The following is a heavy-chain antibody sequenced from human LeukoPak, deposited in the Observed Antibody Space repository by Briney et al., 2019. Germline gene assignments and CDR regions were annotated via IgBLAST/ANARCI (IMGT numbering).Heavy chain of an antibody. CDR1: GGSFSGYY. CDR3: ASAMTTVTTGWFDP. D-gene: IGHD4-17*01. Sequence: SQTLSLTCAVYGGSFSGYYWSWIRQRPRKGLGWSGEINHSGSTNYNPSLKSRVTISVDTSRSQFSLKLSSVTAADTAVYYCASAMTTVTTGWFDPWGQGTLVTVSS. CDR2: INHSGST. V-gene: IGHV4-34*01. J-gene: IGHJ5*02.